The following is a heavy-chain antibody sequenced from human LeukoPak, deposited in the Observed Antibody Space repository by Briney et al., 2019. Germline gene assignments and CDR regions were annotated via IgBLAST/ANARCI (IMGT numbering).Heavy chain of an antibody. CDR1: GFTFDDYA. J-gene: IGHJ4*02. CDR3: AKGVDASWGYYFDY. V-gene: IGHV3-9*01. CDR2: ISWNSGSI. Sequence: GGSLRLSCAASGFTFDDYAMHWVRQAPGKGLEWVSGISWNSGSIGYADSVKGRFTISRDNAKNSLYLQMNSLRAEDTALYYCAKGVDASWGYYFDYWGQGTLVTVSS. D-gene: IGHD3-16*01.